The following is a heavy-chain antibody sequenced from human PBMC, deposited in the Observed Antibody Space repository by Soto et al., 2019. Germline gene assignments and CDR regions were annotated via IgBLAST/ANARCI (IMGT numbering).Heavy chain of an antibody. CDR1: GFTFDDYA. CDR2: ISWNSGSI. Sequence: LRLSCAASGFTFDDYAMHWVRQAPGKGLEWVSGISWNSGSIGYADSVKGRFTISRDNAKNSLYLQMNSLRAEDTALYYCAKASMIVVVIPYFDYWGQGTLVTVSS. V-gene: IGHV3-9*01. J-gene: IGHJ4*02. CDR3: AKASMIVVVIPYFDY. D-gene: IGHD3-22*01.